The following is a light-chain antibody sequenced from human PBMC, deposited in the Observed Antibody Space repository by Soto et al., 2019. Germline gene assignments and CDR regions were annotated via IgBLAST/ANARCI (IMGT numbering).Light chain of an antibody. V-gene: IGLV2-8*01. CDR2: EVS. Sequence: QSVLTQPPSASGSPALSVTISCTGTSSDVGGYNYVPWYQQHPGKAPKVMIYEVSKRPSGVPDRFSGSKSGNTASLTVSGLQAEGEADYYCSSYAGSNNLGVFGTGTKVTVL. J-gene: IGLJ1*01. CDR3: SSYAGSNNLGV. CDR1: SSDVGGYNY.